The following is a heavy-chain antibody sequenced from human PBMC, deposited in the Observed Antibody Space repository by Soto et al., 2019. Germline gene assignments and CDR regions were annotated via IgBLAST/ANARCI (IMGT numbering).Heavy chain of an antibody. V-gene: IGHV3-23*01. CDR2: ISGSGHNT. J-gene: IGHJ6*02. CDR1: GLRRIDFA. Sequence: GGPLRPPCGASGLRRIDFAIRWCCTAPWKGQEWVSAISGSGHNTYYTESLKGRFTISRDNSKNTLSLKVKSLRAEDTAVYYCVKWGYSVYDFTPPSGYYFFNGVHAWGQGT. CDR3: VKWGYSVYDFTPPSGYYFFNGVHA. D-gene: IGHD5-12*01.